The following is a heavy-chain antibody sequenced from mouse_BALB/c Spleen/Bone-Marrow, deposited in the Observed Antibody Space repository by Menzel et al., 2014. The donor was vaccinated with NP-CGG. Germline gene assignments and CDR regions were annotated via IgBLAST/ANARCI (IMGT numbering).Heavy chain of an antibody. Sequence: QVQLQQSGPELGKPGASVRISCKASCYAFRNSWVNWVKQRPGPGLEWIGRIYPVDGDTYYNGKFKGKATLTTDKASSTAYMQISSLTSVDSAVYFCARSDGYRALDYWGQGTSVTVSS. D-gene: IGHD2-3*01. J-gene: IGHJ4*01. CDR3: ARSDGYRALDY. V-gene: IGHV1-82*01. CDR1: CYAFRNSW. CDR2: IYPVDGDT.